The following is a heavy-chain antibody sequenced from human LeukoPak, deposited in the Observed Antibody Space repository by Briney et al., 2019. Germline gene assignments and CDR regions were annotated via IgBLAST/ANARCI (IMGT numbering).Heavy chain of an antibody. J-gene: IGHJ4*02. Sequence: GGSLRLSCVPSGFTFSNAWMSWVRQAPIKGREWVGRIKRKIDGETTDYAAPAKGRFTISRDDSKNTLYLQMNSLKTEDTAVYYCTSEDQGGFDYWGRGTLVTVSS. V-gene: IGHV3-15*01. CDR1: GFTFSNAW. CDR3: TSEDQGGFDY. CDR2: IKRKIDGETT. D-gene: IGHD1-26*01.